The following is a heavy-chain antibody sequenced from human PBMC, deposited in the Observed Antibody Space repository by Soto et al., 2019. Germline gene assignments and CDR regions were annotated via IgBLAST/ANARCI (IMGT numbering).Heavy chain of an antibody. CDR1: GYTLTELS. D-gene: IGHD1-20*01. CDR3: ATELYNWNRGLAFDI. J-gene: IGHJ3*02. Sequence: ASVKVSCKVSGYTLTELSMHWVRQAPGKGLEWMGGFDPEDGETIYAQKLQGRVTITEDTSTNTAYMELSSLRPEDTAVYYCATELYNWNRGLAFDIWGQGTMVTVSS. CDR2: FDPEDGET. V-gene: IGHV1-24*01.